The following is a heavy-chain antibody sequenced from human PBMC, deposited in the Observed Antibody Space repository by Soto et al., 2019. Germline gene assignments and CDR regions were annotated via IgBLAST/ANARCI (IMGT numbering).Heavy chain of an antibody. J-gene: IGHJ4*02. Sequence: SETLSLTCAVSGGSISSSNWWSWVRQPPGKGLEWIGEIYHSGSTNYNPSLKSRVTISVDKSKNQFSLKLSSVTAADTAVYYCARDGRRQLASYFDYWGQGALVTVSS. V-gene: IGHV4-4*02. D-gene: IGHD6-13*01. CDR3: ARDGRRQLASYFDY. CDR1: GGSISSSNW. CDR2: IYHSGST.